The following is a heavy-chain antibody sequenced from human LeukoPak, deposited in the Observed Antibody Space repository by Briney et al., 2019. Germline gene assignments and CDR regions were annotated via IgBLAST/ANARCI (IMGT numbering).Heavy chain of an antibody. CDR2: IYSGDSDT. Sequence: ESLTISCQGSGYSFTCYWIGWVRQMAGKGLAWMGIIYSGDSDTRYNPFFQGQVTISADKSISTANLQWSSLKASDTAMYYCAASCNGGYDLPYFDYWGQGTLVTVSS. CDR1: GYSFTCYW. CDR3: AASCNGGYDLPYFDY. J-gene: IGHJ4*02. D-gene: IGHD5-12*01. V-gene: IGHV5-51*01.